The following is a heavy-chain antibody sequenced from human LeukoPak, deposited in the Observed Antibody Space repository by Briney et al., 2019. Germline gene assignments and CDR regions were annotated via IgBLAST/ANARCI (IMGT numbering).Heavy chain of an antibody. D-gene: IGHD5-12*01. CDR2: ISWDGDNT. J-gene: IGHJ4*02. CDR3: ARLVATMSFDY. CDR1: GFTFDDYT. V-gene: IGHV3-43*01. Sequence: GGSLRLSCAASGFTFDDYTMHWVRQAPGKGLEWVSLISWDGDNTYYADSVKGRFTISRDNSKNSLYLQMNSLRAEDTAVYYCARLVATMSFDYWGQGTLVTVSS.